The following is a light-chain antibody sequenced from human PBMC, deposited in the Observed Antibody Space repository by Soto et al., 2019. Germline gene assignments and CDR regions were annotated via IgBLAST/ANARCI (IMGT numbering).Light chain of an antibody. CDR2: DTS. CDR3: HHCSNWQYI. Sequence: ELVLTQSPATLSLSPGERATLSCRASQSVSGYSAWYQQKPGQAPRLLIYDTSNRATGIPARFSGSGSETDFTSTISVLEHVDLAVYYCHHCSNWQYIFGLGTRLQIK. V-gene: IGKV3-11*01. J-gene: IGKJ2*01. CDR1: QSVSGY.